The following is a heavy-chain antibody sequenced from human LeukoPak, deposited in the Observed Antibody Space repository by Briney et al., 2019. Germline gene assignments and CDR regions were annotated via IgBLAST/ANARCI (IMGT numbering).Heavy chain of an antibody. V-gene: IGHV1-24*01. D-gene: IGHD5-24*01. Sequence: GASVKVSCKVSGYTLTELSMHWVRQAPGKGLEWMGGFDPEDGETIYAQKFQGRVTMTEDTSTDTAYMELSSLRSEDTAVYYCATRSPSRPRATSDYWGQGTLVTVSS. CDR1: GYTLTELS. J-gene: IGHJ4*02. CDR3: ATRSPSRPRATSDY. CDR2: FDPEDGET.